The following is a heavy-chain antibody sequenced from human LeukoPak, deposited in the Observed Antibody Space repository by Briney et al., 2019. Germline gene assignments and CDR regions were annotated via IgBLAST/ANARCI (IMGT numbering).Heavy chain of an antibody. CDR1: GYTFTSYG. CDR2: ISAYNGNT. D-gene: IGHD3-22*01. J-gene: IGHJ4*02. Sequence: ASVKVSCKASGYTFTSYGISWVRQAPGQGLEWMGWISAYNGNTNYAQKLQGRVTMTTDTSTSTAYMELSSLRSEDTAVYYCARVRRYYDSSGYYYYFDYWGQGTLVTVSS. CDR3: ARVRRYYDSSGYYYYFDY. V-gene: IGHV1-18*01.